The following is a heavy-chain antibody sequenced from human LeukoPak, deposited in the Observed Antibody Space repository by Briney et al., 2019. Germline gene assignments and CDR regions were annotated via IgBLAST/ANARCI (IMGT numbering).Heavy chain of an antibody. V-gene: IGHV4-39*01. CDR3: ARLACSSTSCWGYDAFDS. CDR1: GGSISSSSYY. Sequence: PSETLSLTCTVSGGSISSSSYYWGWIRQPPGKGLEWIGSIYYSGSTYYNPSLKSRVTISVDTSKNQFSLKLSSVTAADTAVYFCARLACSSTSCWGYDAFDSWGQGTMVTVSS. D-gene: IGHD2-2*01. J-gene: IGHJ3*02. CDR2: IYYSGST.